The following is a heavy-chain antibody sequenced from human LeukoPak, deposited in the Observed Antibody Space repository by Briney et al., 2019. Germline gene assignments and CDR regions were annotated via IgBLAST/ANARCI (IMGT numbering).Heavy chain of an antibody. V-gene: IGHV1-8*02. CDR2: MNPNSGNT. J-gene: IGHJ4*02. Sequence: ASVKVSCKASGYTFTGYYMHWVRQATGQGLEWMGWMNPNSGNTGYAQKFQGRVTMTRNTSISTAYMELSSLRSEDTAVYYCARQFGNYDILTGYYNPELDYWDQGTLVTVSS. CDR3: ARQFGNYDILTGYYNPELDY. D-gene: IGHD3-9*01. CDR1: GYTFTGYY.